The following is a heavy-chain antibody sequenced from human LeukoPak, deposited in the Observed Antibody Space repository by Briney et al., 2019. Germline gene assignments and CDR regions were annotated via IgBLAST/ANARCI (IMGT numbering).Heavy chain of an antibody. CDR3: ARPSNIVRGPMGAFDI. V-gene: IGHV3-64*01. Sequence: GGSLRLSCAASGFTFSSYAMHWVRQAPGKGLEYVSAISSNGGSTYYANSVKGRFTISRDNAKNSLYLQMNSLRAEETAVYYCARPSNIVRGPMGAFDIWGQGTMVTVSS. D-gene: IGHD3-10*01. CDR1: GFTFSSYA. J-gene: IGHJ3*02. CDR2: ISSNGGST.